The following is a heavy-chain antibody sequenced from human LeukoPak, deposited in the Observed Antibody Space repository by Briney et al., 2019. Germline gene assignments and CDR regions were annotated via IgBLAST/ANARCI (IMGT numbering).Heavy chain of an antibody. J-gene: IGHJ6*02. V-gene: IGHV4-39*07. CDR1: GGSISRNSDY. CDR3: ARDTQIFSAIKKFHYYGMDV. Sequence: PSETLSLNCTVSGGSISRNSDYWAWIRQPPGKGLEWIGSIYYGGSTNYNPSLKSRVTISVDTSKNQFSLKLSSVTVADTGVYYCARDTQIFSAIKKFHYYGMDVWGQGTTVTVSS. CDR2: IYYGGST.